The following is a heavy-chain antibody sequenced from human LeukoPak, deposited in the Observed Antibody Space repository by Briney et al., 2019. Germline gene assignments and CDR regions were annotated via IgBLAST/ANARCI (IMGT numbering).Heavy chain of an antibody. CDR2: ISGSGGST. J-gene: IGHJ5*02. Sequence: GGTLRLSCAASGFTFSSYGMSWVRQAPGKGLEWVSAISGSGGSTYYADSVKGRFTISRDNSKNTLYPQMNSLRAEDTAVYYCAREGRPYCSSTSCYGGFDPWGQGTLVTVSS. D-gene: IGHD2-2*01. CDR1: GFTFSSYG. CDR3: AREGRPYCSSTSCYGGFDP. V-gene: IGHV3-23*01.